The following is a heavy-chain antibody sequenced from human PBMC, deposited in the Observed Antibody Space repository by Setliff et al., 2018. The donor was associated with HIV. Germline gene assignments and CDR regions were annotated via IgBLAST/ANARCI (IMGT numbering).Heavy chain of an antibody. V-gene: IGHV4-31*11. CDR3: ARGKDPGLYFDN. D-gene: IGHD2-15*01. Sequence: PSETLSLTCAVSGGSINSGGYYWSWIRQFAGKGLEWIADIYYSGRINYNPSLKSRLTVSIDTSKNHLSLKVISVSVADTAMYFCARGKDPGLYFDNWRQGTLVTAPQ. J-gene: IGHJ4*02. CDR2: IYYSGRI. CDR1: GGSINSGGYY.